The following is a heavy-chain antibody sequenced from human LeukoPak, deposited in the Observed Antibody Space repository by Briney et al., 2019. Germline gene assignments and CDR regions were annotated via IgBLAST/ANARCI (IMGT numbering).Heavy chain of an antibody. D-gene: IGHD6-13*01. Sequence: PSETLSLTCTVSGGSISSSSYYWGWIRQPPGKGLEWIGRIDYSGSTYYNPSLKSRVTISVDTSKNQFSLKLSSVTAADTAVYYCAREGSSSWSGDDAFDIWGQGTMVTVSS. V-gene: IGHV4-39*07. CDR1: GGSISSSSYY. CDR3: AREGSSSWSGDDAFDI. CDR2: IDYSGST. J-gene: IGHJ3*02.